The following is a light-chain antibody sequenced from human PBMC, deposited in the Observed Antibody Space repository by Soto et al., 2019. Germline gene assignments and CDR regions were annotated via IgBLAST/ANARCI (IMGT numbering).Light chain of an antibody. Sequence: QSSLAHRPSSSGSPGQSVTISCTGTSSDVGAYIFVSWYQQHPGKAPKLLIYDVNRRPPGVPDRFFGSKSGNTASLTVSGLQAEDEADYYCVSFAGGTYVFGTGTKVTVL. CDR3: VSFAGGTYV. CDR1: SSDVGAYIF. CDR2: DVN. J-gene: IGLJ1*01. V-gene: IGLV2-8*01.